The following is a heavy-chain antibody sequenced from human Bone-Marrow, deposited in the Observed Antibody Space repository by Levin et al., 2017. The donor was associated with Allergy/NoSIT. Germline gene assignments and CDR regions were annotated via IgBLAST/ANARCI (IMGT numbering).Heavy chain of an antibody. CDR1: GFSVSDNY. CDR2: INGAGRT. Sequence: GESLKISCAASGFSVSDNYMSWVRQAPGKGLEWVSLINGAGRTRYADSVKGRFTISRDNSKNTLYLHMNSLRAEDTAVYYCARELSFGDYVLGYWGQGTLVTVSS. CDR3: ARELSFGDYVLGY. J-gene: IGHJ4*02. D-gene: IGHD4-17*01. V-gene: IGHV3-53*01.